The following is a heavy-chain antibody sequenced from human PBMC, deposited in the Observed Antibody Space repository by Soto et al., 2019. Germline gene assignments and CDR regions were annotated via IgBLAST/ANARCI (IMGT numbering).Heavy chain of an antibody. Sequence: PSETLSLTCTVSGASISSYYWIWIRQPAGKGLEWIGRVFVSGSTNYNPSLESRVTMSVDTSKNQFSLRLSSVTAADTAVYYCASALLGFGDYYFHYWGQGALVTVSS. J-gene: IGHJ4*02. CDR1: GASISSYY. V-gene: IGHV4-4*07. CDR2: VFVSGST. D-gene: IGHD4-17*01. CDR3: ASALLGFGDYYFHY.